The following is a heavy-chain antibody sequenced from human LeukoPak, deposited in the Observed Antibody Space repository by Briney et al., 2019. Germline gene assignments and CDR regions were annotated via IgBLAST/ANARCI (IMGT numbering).Heavy chain of an antibody. V-gene: IGHV3-23*01. Sequence: PGGSLRLSCAASGFTFSSYAMTWVRQAPGKGLEWVSLISDSGGSTYYADSVKGRFTISRDNSKNTLYLQMNSLRGEDTGVYYCAKAHLLDWLLPFDYWGQGTLVTVSS. CDR2: ISDSGGST. J-gene: IGHJ4*02. CDR1: GFTFSSYA. D-gene: IGHD3/OR15-3a*01. CDR3: AKAHLLDWLLPFDY.